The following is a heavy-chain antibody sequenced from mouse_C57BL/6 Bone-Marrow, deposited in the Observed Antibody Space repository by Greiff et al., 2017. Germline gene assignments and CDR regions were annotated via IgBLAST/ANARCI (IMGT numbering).Heavy chain of an antibody. CDR3: ARRAIYYYGSSYFYYAMDD. V-gene: IGHV5-17*01. J-gene: IGHJ4*01. D-gene: IGHD1-1*01. CDR1: GFTFSDYG. Sequence: EVQGVESGGGLVKPGGSLKLSCAASGFTFSDYGMHWVRQAPEKGLEWVAYISSGSSTIYYADTVKGRFTLSRDNAKNTLFLQMTSLRSEDTAMYYCARRAIYYYGSSYFYYAMDDWGQGTSVTVSS. CDR2: ISSGSSTI.